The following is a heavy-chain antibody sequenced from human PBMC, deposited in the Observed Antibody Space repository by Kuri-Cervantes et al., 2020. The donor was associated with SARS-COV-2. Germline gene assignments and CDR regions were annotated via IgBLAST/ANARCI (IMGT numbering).Heavy chain of an antibody. CDR2: IKQDGSEK. CDR1: GFTLSDYY. J-gene: IGHJ4*02. Sequence: GGSLRLSCAASGFTLSDYYMSWIRQAPGKGLEWVANIKQDGSEKYYVDSVKGRFTISRGNAKNSLYLQMNSLRAEDTAVYYCAREWGDYWGQGTLVTVSS. D-gene: IGHD3-16*01. V-gene: IGHV3-7*01. CDR3: AREWGDY.